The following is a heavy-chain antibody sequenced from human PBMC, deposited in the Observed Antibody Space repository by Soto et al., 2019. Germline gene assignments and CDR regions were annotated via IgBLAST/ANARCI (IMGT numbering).Heavy chain of an antibody. CDR3: ARHWLGMYYFDY. J-gene: IGHJ4*02. Sequence: SETLSLTCTVSGGSISSYYLSWIRQPPGKGLEWIGYIYYSGSTNYNPSLKSRVTISVDTSKNQFSLKLSSVTAADTAVYYCARHWLGMYYFDYWGQGTLVTVSS. CDR1: GGSISSYY. V-gene: IGHV4-59*08. D-gene: IGHD6-19*01. CDR2: IYYSGST.